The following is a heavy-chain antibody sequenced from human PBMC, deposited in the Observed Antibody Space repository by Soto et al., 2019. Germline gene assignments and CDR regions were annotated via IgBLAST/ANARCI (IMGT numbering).Heavy chain of an antibody. J-gene: IGHJ5*02. CDR2: VDYGGIT. CDR1: GASIGSGTYY. D-gene: IGHD3-9*01. CDR3: VRHRASDMLTGAFDP. Sequence: LQESGPGLLKPSETLSLTCRVSGASIGSGTYYWGWLRQPAGKGLEWIGSVDYGGITYYSPSLKTRLRMSVDSSTPHCSLSLSSVTAADTALYFCVRHRASDMLTGAFDPWGQGIMVTVSS. V-gene: IGHV4-39*01.